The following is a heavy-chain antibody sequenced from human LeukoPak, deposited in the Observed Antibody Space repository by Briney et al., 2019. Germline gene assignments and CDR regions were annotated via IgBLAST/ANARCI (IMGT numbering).Heavy chain of an antibody. J-gene: IGHJ6*03. CDR2: MNPNSGNT. V-gene: IGHV1-8*03. Sequence: ASVKVSCKASGGTFTSYDINWVRQATGQGLEWMGWMNPNSGNTGYAQKFQGRVTITRNTSISTAYMELSSLRSEDTAVYYCARGVPDYYYYYMDVWGKGTTVTVSS. D-gene: IGHD1-1*01. CDR3: ARGVPDYYYYYMDV. CDR1: GGTFTSYD.